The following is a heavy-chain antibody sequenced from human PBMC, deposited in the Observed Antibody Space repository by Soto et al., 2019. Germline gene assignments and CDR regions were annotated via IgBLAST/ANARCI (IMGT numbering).Heavy chain of an antibody. V-gene: IGHV3-23*01. Sequence: GGSLRLSCAASGFTFSSYAMSLVRQAPGKGLEWVSAISGSGGSTYYADSVKGRFTISRDNSKNTLYLQMNSLRAEDTAVYYCAKVIAAGGTGYWFDPWGQGTLVTSPQ. CDR3: AKVIAAGGTGYWFDP. CDR1: GFTFSSYA. CDR2: ISGSGGST. J-gene: IGHJ5*02. D-gene: IGHD6-13*01.